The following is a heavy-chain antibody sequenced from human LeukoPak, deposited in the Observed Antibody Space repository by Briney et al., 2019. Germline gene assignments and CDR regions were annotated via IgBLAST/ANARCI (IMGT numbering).Heavy chain of an antibody. V-gene: IGHV3-74*01. D-gene: IGHD4-17*01. J-gene: IGHJ4*02. CDR2: INSDGSST. Sequence: PGGSLRLSCAASGFTFSSYWMHWVRQAPGKGLVWVSRINSDGSSTSYADSVKGRFTISRDNAKNTLNLQMNSLRAEDTAVYYCVREYYGDYGPDYWGQGTLVTVSP. CDR1: GFTFSSYW. CDR3: VREYYGDYGPDY.